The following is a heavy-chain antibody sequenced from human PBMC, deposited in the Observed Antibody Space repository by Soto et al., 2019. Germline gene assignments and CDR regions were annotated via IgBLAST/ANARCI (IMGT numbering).Heavy chain of an antibody. J-gene: IGHJ4*02. Sequence: QVQLVESGGGVVQPGRSLRLSCAASGFTFSSYGMHWVRQAPGKGLEWVAVISYDGSNKYYVDSVKGRFTISRDNSKNTLYLQMNSLRAEDTAVYYCAKDRSSSWEYYFDYWGQGTLVTVSS. CDR2: ISYDGSNK. CDR1: GFTFSSYG. CDR3: AKDRSSSWEYYFDY. D-gene: IGHD6-13*01. V-gene: IGHV3-30*18.